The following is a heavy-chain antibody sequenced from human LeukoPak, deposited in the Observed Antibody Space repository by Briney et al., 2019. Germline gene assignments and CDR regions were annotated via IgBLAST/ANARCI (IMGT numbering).Heavy chain of an antibody. CDR2: INPKSGGT. V-gene: IGHV1-2*02. CDR1: GYTFTRYY. D-gene: IGHD1-26*01. Sequence: ASVKVSCKASGYTFTRYYMHWVRHAPGQGLEWMGWINPKSGGTNYAQKFQGRVTMARDTSISTAYMELSRLRSDDTAVYYCARLIVGAPNPLWGQGTLVTVSS. CDR3: ARLIVGAPNPL. J-gene: IGHJ4*02.